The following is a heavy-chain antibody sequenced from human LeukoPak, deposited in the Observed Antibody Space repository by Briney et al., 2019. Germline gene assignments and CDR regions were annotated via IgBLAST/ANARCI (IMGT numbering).Heavy chain of an antibody. CDR1: GDSVSSNSAA. CDR2: TNYRSEWYN. Sequence: SQTLSLTCAISGDSVSSNSAAWNWIRQSPSRGLEWLGRTNYRSEWYNDYAVSVKSRININPDTSKNQFSLQLNSVTPEDTAVYYCAQADGTGYFYFQHWGQGTLVTVSS. V-gene: IGHV6-1*01. D-gene: IGHD3-22*01. CDR3: AQADGTGYFYFQH. J-gene: IGHJ1*01.